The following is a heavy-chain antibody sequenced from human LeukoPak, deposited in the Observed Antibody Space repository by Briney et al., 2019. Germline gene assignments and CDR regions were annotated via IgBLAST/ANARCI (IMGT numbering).Heavy chain of an antibody. D-gene: IGHD3-10*01. V-gene: IGHV1-2*02. J-gene: IGHJ4*02. Sequence: GASVKVSCKASGYTFTGYYMHWVRQAPGQGLEWMGWINPNSGGTNYAQKFQGRVTMTRDTSISTAYMELSRLRSDDTAVYYCARDRAAGLLWFGELEGRGYFDYWGQGTLVTVSS. CDR1: GYTFTGYY. CDR3: ARDRAAGLLWFGELEGRGYFDY. CDR2: INPNSGGT.